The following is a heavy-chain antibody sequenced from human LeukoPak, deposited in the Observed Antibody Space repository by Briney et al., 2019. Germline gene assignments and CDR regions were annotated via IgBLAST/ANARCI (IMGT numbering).Heavy chain of an antibody. CDR2: ISNNGGTT. CDR1: GFTFSSYA. J-gene: IGHJ4*02. Sequence: GGSLRLSCSTSGFTFSSYAIHWVRQAPGKGLEYVSGISNNGGTTNYADSVKGRFTISRDNSKKTVYLQMSSLRAEDTAVYHCVKATGYSYGSGDYWGQGTLVTVSS. V-gene: IGHV3-64D*09. D-gene: IGHD5-18*01. CDR3: VKATGYSYGSGDY.